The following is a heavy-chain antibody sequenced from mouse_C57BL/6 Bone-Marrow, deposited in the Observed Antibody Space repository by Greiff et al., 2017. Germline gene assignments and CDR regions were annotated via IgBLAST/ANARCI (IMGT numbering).Heavy chain of an antibody. D-gene: IGHD1-1*01. CDR3: AIDGITPYAMDY. J-gene: IGHJ4*01. V-gene: IGHV5-4*01. Sequence: DVKLVESGGGLVKPGGSLKLSCAASGFTFSSYAMSWVRQTPEKRLEWVATISDGGSYTYYPDNVKGRFTISRDNAKNNLYLQMSHLNSEDTAMYYCAIDGITPYAMDYWGQGTSFTVSS. CDR1: GFTFSSYA. CDR2: ISDGGSYT.